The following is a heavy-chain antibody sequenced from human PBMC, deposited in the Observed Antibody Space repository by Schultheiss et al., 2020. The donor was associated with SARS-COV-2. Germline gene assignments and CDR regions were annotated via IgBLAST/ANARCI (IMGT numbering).Heavy chain of an antibody. CDR3: TDTSGYPPRDY. V-gene: IGHV3-23*01. CDR1: GFTFSSYG. J-gene: IGHJ4*02. D-gene: IGHD3-22*01. Sequence: GGSLRLSCAASGFTFSSYGMHWVRQAPGKGLEWVSAISGSGGSTYYADSVKGRFTISRDNSKNTLYLQMNSLKTEDTAVYYCTDTSGYPPRDYWGQGTLVTVSS. CDR2: ISGSGGST.